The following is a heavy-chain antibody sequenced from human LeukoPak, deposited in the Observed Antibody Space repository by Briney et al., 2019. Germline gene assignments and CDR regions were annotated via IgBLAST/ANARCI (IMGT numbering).Heavy chain of an antibody. D-gene: IGHD3-10*01. CDR2: IYYSGST. CDR1: GGSISSYY. V-gene: IGHV4-59*01. J-gene: IGHJ6*02. Sequence: SETLSLTCTVSGGSISSYYWSWIRQPPGKGLEWIGYIYYSGSTNYNPSLKSRVTISVDTSKNQFSLKLSSVTAADTAVYYCARRRPYCYGSGSYISRVYYYYGMDVWGQGTTVTVSS. CDR3: ARRRPYCYGSGSYISRVYYYYGMDV.